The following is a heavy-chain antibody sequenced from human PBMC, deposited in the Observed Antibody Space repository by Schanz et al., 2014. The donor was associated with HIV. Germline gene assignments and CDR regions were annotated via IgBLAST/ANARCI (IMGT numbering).Heavy chain of an antibody. CDR3: ARRRSEIVPAAIVLHYYYGFDV. J-gene: IGHJ6*02. V-gene: IGHV1-8*02. D-gene: IGHD2-2*02. Sequence: QVQLVQSGTEVKKPGASVRVSCKASGYTFSSYSLSWVRQAPGQGLEWMGWMNPNSGNTGYAQKFQGRVTMTRDTSKSTAYMDLSSLRSEDTAVYYCARRRSEIVPAAIVLHYYYGFDVWGQGTTVTVS. CDR2: MNPNSGNT. CDR1: GYTFSSYS.